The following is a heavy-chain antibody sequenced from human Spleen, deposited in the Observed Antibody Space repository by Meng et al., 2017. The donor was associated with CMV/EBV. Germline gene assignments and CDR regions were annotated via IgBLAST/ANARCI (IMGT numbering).Heavy chain of an antibody. CDR2: VYYSGGA. D-gene: IGHD2-2*02. CDR3: AREAPPYCSSTSCYSRNWFDP. J-gene: IGHJ5*02. Sequence: FWGWIRQPPGKGLEWVGRVYYSGGAFYKPSLKSRVTISVDTSKNQFSLKLSSVTAADTAVYYCAREAPPYCSSTSCYSRNWFDPWGQGTLVTVSS. CDR1: F. V-gene: IGHV4-39*07.